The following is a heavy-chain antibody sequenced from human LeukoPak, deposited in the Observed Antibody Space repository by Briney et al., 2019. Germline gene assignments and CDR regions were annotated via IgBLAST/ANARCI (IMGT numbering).Heavy chain of an antibody. CDR1: GFTFSSYA. CDR2: IKQDGSEK. V-gene: IGHV3-7*03. J-gene: IGHJ4*02. CDR3: ARKEWVPYYFDY. Sequence: PGGSLRLSCAASGFTFSSYAMHWVRQAPGKGLEWVANIKQDGSEKYYVDSVKGRFTISRDNAKNSLYLQMNSLRAEDTAVYYCARKEWVPYYFDYWGQGTLVTVSS. D-gene: IGHD3-3*01.